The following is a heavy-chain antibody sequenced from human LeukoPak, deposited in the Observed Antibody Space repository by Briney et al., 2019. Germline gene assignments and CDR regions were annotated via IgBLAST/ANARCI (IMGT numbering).Heavy chain of an antibody. J-gene: IGHJ4*02. CDR2: IIPILGIA. D-gene: IGHD4-23*01. CDR1: GGTFSSYA. CDR3: ARNYGSNGQAATY. Sequence: GASVKVSCKASGGTFSSYAISWVRQAPGQGLEWMGRIIPILGIANYAQKFQGRVTITADKSTSTAYMELSSLRSEDTAVYYCARNYGSNGQAATYWGQGTLVTVSS. V-gene: IGHV1-69*04.